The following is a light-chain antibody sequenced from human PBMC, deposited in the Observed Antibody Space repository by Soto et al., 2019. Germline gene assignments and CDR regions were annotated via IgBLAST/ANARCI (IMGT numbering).Light chain of an antibody. V-gene: IGLV2-14*01. J-gene: IGLJ1*01. CDR2: DVS. CDR3: SSYTRSGVYV. Sequence: QSVLTQPASVSGSPGQSITLSCPGTSSDVGGYSAVSWYQQHPGRAPKLMIYDVSNRPSGISNRFSGSKSGSTASLTISGLQAEDDADYYCSSYTRSGVYVFGAGTKVTVL. CDR1: SSDVGGYSA.